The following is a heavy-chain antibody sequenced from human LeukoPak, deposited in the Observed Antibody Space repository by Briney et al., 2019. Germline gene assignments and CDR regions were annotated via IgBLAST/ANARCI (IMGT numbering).Heavy chain of an antibody. CDR2: INPSGGST. J-gene: IGHJ6*02. Sequence: ASVKVSCKASGYTFTSYYIRWVRQAPGQGLEWMAIINPSGGSTSYAQKFQGRVTMTRDTSTSTVYMELSSLRSEDTAVYYCASETAAGHYYYYYGMDVWGQGTTVTVSS. CDR3: ASETAAGHYYYYYGMDV. D-gene: IGHD6-13*01. V-gene: IGHV1-46*01. CDR1: GYTFTSYY.